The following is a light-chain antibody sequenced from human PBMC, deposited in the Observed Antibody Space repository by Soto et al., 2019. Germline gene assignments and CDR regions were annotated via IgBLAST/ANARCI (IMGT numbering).Light chain of an antibody. CDR3: YSSCGTTSQV. V-gene: IGLV2-14*03. CDR1: SSDVGGYNH. Sequence: QSALTQPASASGSPGQSITISCTGTSSDVGGYNHVSWYQQHPGKAPKLMIYDVTDRPSGVANRFSGSKSGNTASLTISGLHAADDAAYYCYSSCGTTSQVFGGGTKLTVL. J-gene: IGLJ2*01. CDR2: DVT.